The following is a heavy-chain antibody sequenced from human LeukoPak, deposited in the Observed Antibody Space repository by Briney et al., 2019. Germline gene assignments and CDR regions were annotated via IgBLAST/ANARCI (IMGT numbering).Heavy chain of an antibody. CDR1: GGSISSGGYY. V-gene: IGHV4-31*03. CDR2: IYYSGST. D-gene: IGHD5-24*01. Sequence: SETLSLTCTVSGGSISSGGYYWSWIRQHPGKGLEWIGYIYYSGSTYYNPSLKSRVTISVDTSKNQFSLKLSSVTAADTAVYYCAGEALDGYMDVWGKGTTVTVSS. CDR3: AGEALDGYMDV. J-gene: IGHJ6*03.